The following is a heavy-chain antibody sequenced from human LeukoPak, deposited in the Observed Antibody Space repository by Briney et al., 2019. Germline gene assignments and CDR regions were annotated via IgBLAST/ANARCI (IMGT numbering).Heavy chain of an antibody. V-gene: IGHV1-69*06. CDR1: GGTFSSYA. D-gene: IGHD3-10*01. J-gene: IGHJ4*02. Sequence: SVKVSCKASGGTFSSYAISWVRQAPGQGLEWMGEIIPIFGTANYAQKFQGRVTITADKSTSTAYMELSSLRSEDTAVYYCARTGAYGSGSYSIMGTFDYWGQGTLVTVSS. CDR3: ARTGAYGSGSYSIMGTFDY. CDR2: IIPIFGTA.